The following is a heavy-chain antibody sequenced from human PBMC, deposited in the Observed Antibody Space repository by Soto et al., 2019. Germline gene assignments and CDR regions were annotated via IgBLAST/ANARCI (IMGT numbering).Heavy chain of an antibody. J-gene: IGHJ2*01. CDR1: GFTFSSYA. V-gene: IGHV3-30-3*01. CDR2: ISYDGSNK. Sequence: QVQLVESGGGVVQPGRSLRLSCAASGFTFSSYAMHWVRQAPGKGLEWVAGISYDGSNKYYADSVKGRFTISRDNSKNTLYLQMNSLRAEDTAVYYCARVLAAVRNWYFDLWGRGTLVTVSS. CDR3: ARVLAAVRNWYFDL. D-gene: IGHD6-13*01.